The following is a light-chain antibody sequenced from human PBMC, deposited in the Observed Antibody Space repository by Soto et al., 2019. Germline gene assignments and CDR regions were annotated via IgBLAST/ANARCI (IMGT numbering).Light chain of an antibody. CDR1: QSVSSY. V-gene: IGKV1-39*01. CDR2: TAS. J-gene: IGKJ4*01. CDR3: EQSYNSPLT. Sequence: DIQMTQSPSSLSASVGDRVTITCRASQSVSSYLNWYQQKPGMAPQLLIYTASELESGVPSRFSGSGSGTDFTLTISSLQPEDFATYYCEQSYNSPLTFGGGTNVEIK.